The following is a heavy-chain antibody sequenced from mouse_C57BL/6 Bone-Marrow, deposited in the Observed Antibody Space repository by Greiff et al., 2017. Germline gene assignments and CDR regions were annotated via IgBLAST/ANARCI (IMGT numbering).Heavy chain of an antibody. CDR3: ARSSWFAY. CDR1: GYTFTSYW. J-gene: IGHJ3*01. CDR2: IDPSDSYT. V-gene: IGHV1-69*01. Sequence: QVQLQQPGAELVMPGASVKLSCKASGYTFTSYWMHWVKQRPGQGLEWIGEIDPSDSYTTYNQKMKGKSTLTVDKSASTDYIQLSSLTSEDSAVYYCARSSWFAYWGQGTLVTVSA.